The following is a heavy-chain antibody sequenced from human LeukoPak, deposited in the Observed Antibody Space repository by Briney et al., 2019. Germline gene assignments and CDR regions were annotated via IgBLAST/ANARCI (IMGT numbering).Heavy chain of an antibody. J-gene: IGHJ4*02. CDR1: GFTFSSYS. V-gene: IGHV3-21*01. D-gene: IGHD3-10*01. CDR3: AKDVRAYYGSGSYSCFDY. Sequence: GGSLRLSCAASGFTFSSYSMNWVRQAPGKGLEWVSSISSSSSYIYYADSVKGRFTISRDNAKNSLYLQMNSLRAEDTAVYYCAKDVRAYYGSGSYSCFDYWGQGTLVTVSS. CDR2: ISSSSSYI.